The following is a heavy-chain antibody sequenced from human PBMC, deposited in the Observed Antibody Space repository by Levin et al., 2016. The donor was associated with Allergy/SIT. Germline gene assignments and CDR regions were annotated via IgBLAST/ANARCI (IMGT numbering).Heavy chain of an antibody. D-gene: IGHD3-10*01. CDR3: AREGRGKIGFDY. Sequence: VRQMPGKGLEWVANIKQDGSEKYYVDSVKGRFTISRDNAENSLYLQMNSLRAEDTAVYYCAREGRGKIGFDYWGQGTLVTVSS. V-gene: IGHV3-7*05. J-gene: IGHJ4*02. CDR2: IKQDGSEK.